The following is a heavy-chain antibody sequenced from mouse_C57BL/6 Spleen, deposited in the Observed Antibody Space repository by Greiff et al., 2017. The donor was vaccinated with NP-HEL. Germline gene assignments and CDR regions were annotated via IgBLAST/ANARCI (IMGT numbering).Heavy chain of an antibody. J-gene: IGHJ2*01. Sequence: EVKLVESVAELVRPGASVKLSCTASGFNIKNTYMHWVKQRPEQGLEWIGRIDPANGNTKYAPKFQGKATITADTSSNTAYLQLSSLTSEDTAIYYCASPYYYGSSYGYWGQGTTLTVSS. D-gene: IGHD1-1*01. CDR3: ASPYYYGSSYGY. CDR2: IDPANGNT. CDR1: GFNIKNTY. V-gene: IGHV14-3*01.